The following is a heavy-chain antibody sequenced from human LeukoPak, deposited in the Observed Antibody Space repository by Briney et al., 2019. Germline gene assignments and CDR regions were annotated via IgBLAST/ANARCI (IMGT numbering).Heavy chain of an antibody. V-gene: IGHV6-1*01. Sequence: SQTLSLTCAISGDSLSNNNVAWNWIRQSPSRGLEWLGRTYYRSKWNTDYAVSVKSRITINSDTSKNRFSLQLNSVTPEDTAVYYCARGCYSSFDYWDQGTLVTVSS. CDR3: ARGCYSSFDY. D-gene: IGHD5-18*01. CDR2: TYYRSKWNT. J-gene: IGHJ4*02. CDR1: GDSLSNNNVA.